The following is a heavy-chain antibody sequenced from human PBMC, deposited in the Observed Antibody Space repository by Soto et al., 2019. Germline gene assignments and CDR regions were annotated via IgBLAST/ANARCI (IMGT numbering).Heavy chain of an antibody. CDR3: ARLQQNWFLDI. V-gene: IGHV4-59*08. CDR1: GGSISSYY. CDR2: IYYSGST. Sequence: PSETLSLTCTVSGGSISSYYWSWIRQPPGKGLEWIGYIYYSGSTNYNPSLKSRVTISVDTSKNQFSLKLSSVTAADTAVYYRARLQQNWFLDIWGKGTTVTVSS. J-gene: IGHJ6*04. D-gene: IGHD5-18*01.